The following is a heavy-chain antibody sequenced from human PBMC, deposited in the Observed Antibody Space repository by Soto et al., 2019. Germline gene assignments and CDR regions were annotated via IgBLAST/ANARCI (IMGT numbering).Heavy chain of an antibody. J-gene: IGHJ6*02. D-gene: IGHD3-3*01. Sequence: XGSLRLSCAASGFPFSSFALSWVRRAPGKGLEWVSAISGSADGTDYANSVKGRFTISRDNSKNTLYLQMNSLRAEDTAVYYCISRAPTYYDFWSGNDDYYYYYGMDVWGQGTTVTVSS. CDR2: ISGSADGT. CDR3: ISRAPTYYDFWSGNDDYYYYYGMDV. CDR1: GFPFSSFA. V-gene: IGHV3-23*01.